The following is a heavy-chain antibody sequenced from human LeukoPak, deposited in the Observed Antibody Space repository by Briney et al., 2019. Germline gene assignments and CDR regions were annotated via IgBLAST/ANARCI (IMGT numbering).Heavy chain of an antibody. CDR2: INAGGGST. Sequence: GGSLRLSCAASGFIFSNFDMHWVGQAPGKGLEYVSSINAGGGSTYYAASVKGRFTISRDAVKDTLYLQMGSVRIEDTAVYYCARGGLESPWSGYNAPDFWGQGTLVAVSS. D-gene: IGHD3-3*01. CDR1: GFIFSNFD. CDR3: ARGGLESPWSGYNAPDF. V-gene: IGHV3-64*02. J-gene: IGHJ4*02.